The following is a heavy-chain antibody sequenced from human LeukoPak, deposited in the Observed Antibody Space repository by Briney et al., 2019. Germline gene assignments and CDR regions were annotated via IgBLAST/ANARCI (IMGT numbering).Heavy chain of an antibody. CDR2: INHSGCT. CDR1: GGSFSGYY. J-gene: IGHJ4*01. V-gene: IGHV4-34*01. Sequence: SETLSLTCAVYGGSFSGYYWSWIRQPPGKGLEWIGEINHSGCTNYNPSLKSRVTISVDTSKNQFSLMLTSVTAADTAVYYCARHVDTAVVLYFDYWGHGALVTVSS. CDR3: ARHVDTAVVLYFDY. D-gene: IGHD5-18*01.